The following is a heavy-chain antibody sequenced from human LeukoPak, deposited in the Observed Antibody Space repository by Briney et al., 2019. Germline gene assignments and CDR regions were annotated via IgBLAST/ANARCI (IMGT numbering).Heavy chain of an antibody. Sequence: PGGSLRLSCAASGFTISTYAMTWVRQAPGKGLEWVSSITSSGATTYYADSVKGRFTISRDISKNTLYLQMNSLTAEDSAVYYCAKDATQYPVTAIHFDYWGQGTLVTVSS. V-gene: IGHV3-23*01. CDR3: AKDATQYPVTAIHFDY. J-gene: IGHJ4*02. CDR1: GFTISTYA. CDR2: ITSSGATT. D-gene: IGHD2-21*02.